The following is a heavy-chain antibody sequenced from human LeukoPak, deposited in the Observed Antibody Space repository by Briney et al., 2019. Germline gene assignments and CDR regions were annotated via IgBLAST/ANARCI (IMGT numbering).Heavy chain of an antibody. CDR2: IKQDGSEK. CDR1: GFTFSSYW. CDR3: ARESRYSSGWYKDYYYYYGMDV. D-gene: IGHD6-19*01. V-gene: IGHV3-7*01. Sequence: GGSLRLSCAASGFTFSSYWMSWVRQAPGKGLEWVANIKQDGSEKYYVDSVMGRFTISRDNAKNSLYLQMNSLRAEDTAVYYCARESRYSSGWYKDYYYYYGMDVWGQGTTVTVSS. J-gene: IGHJ6*02.